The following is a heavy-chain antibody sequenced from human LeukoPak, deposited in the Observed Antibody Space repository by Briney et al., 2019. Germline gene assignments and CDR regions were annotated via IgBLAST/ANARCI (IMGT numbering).Heavy chain of an antibody. Sequence: PGGSLRLSCVASGFTFSSYAMSWVRQAPGKGLEWVSAISGSGGSTYYADSVKGRFTISRDNSKNTLYLQMNSLRAEDTAVYYCAKGSGYDYYYYYYMDVWGKGTTVTVSS. CDR2: ISGSGGST. CDR1: GFTFSSYA. CDR3: AKGSGYDYYYYYYMDV. V-gene: IGHV3-23*01. D-gene: IGHD5-12*01. J-gene: IGHJ6*03.